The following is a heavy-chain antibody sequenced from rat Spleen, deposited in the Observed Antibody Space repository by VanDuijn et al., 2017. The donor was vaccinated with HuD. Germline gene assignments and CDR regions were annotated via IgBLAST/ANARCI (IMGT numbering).Heavy chain of an antibody. CDR2: ISYEGSST. J-gene: IGHJ2*01. Sequence: EVQLVESGGGLVQPGRSLKLSCAASGFTFSDYYMAWVRQAPQKGLEWVASISYEGSSTYYGDSVKGRFTISRDNAKSTLYLQMNSLRSEDTATYYCARHKDGYNRDYFDYWGQGVMVTVSS. V-gene: IGHV5-22*01. CDR3: ARHKDGYNRDYFDY. D-gene: IGHD1-9*01. CDR1: GFTFSDYY.